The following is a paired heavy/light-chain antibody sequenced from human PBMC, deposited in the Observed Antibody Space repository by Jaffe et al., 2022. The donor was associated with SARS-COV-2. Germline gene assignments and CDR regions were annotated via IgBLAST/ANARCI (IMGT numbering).Heavy chain of an antibody. D-gene: IGHD2-15*01. V-gene: IGHV3-74*01. CDR3: LRENRASGGNWFDP. CDR2: IDADERSI. Sequence: EVQVVESGGDLVRPGGSLRLSCEASGFTFSRYWMHWVRQAPGKGLVWVSGIDADERSIGSADSVRGRFTISRDNGKNTLYLQMDDLRVEDTAVYYCLRENRASGGNWFDPWGPGTLVTVSP. CDR1: GFTFSRYW. J-gene: IGHJ5*02.
Light chain of an antibody. CDR1: EFVSSF. CDR3: QQSYSGPRT. Sequence: DIQMTQSPPSLSASVGDRVTITCRASEFVSSFVNWYQHRPGTVPKLLIFAASSLQSGVPSRFSGGRSGTEFTLTISGLQPEDFATYYCQQSYSGPRTFGQGTRLDMK. V-gene: IGKV1-39*01. J-gene: IGKJ2*01. CDR2: AAS.